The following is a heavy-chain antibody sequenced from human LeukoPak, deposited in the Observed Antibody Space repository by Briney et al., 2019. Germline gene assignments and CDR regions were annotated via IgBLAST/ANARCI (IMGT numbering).Heavy chain of an antibody. D-gene: IGHD6-19*01. CDR1: GFTFSNYG. Sequence: AGGSLRLSCAASGFTFSNYGMHWVRQAPGKGLEWVAVISYDGSNTYYADSVKGRFTISRDNSKNTLYLQMNSLRTEDTALFYCAKDRDTSGWRYFDYWGQGTLVTVSS. J-gene: IGHJ4*02. CDR3: AKDRDTSGWRYFDY. CDR2: ISYDGSNT. V-gene: IGHV3-30*18.